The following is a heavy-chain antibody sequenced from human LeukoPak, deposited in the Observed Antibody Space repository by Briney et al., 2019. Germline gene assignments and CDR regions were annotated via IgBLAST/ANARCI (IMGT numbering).Heavy chain of an antibody. Sequence: GGSLRLSCAASGFTFSGHWMSWLRQAPGKGLECVAHISEDGSEKSYVDSLKGRFTISRDNAKNFLYLEMNSLRVEDTAVYYRAKLSGPAAADYWGQGTLITVSS. D-gene: IGHD2-2*01. CDR2: ISEDGSEK. CDR3: AKLSGPAAADY. V-gene: IGHV3-7*01. J-gene: IGHJ4*01. CDR1: GFTFSGHW.